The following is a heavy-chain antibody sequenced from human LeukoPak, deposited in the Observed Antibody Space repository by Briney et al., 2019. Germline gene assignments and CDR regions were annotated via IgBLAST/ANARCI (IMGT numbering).Heavy chain of an antibody. V-gene: IGHV1-24*01. CDR3: ATTKLPFHAYDY. D-gene: IGHD4-23*01. CDR1: GYTLTELS. CDR2: FDPEDGET. J-gene: IGHJ4*02. Sequence: ASVKVSCKVSGYTLTELSMHWVRQAPGKGLEWMGGFDPEDGETIYAQKFQGRVTMTEDTSTDTAYMELSSLRSEDTAVYYCATTKLPFHAYDYWGQGTLVTVSS.